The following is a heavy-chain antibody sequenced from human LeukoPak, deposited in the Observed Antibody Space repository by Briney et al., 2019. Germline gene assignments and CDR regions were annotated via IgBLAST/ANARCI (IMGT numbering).Heavy chain of an antibody. CDR1: GYTFTSYG. D-gene: IGHD3-22*01. V-gene: IGHV1-18*01. CDR3: ARERPLRDSSGYYPLDY. J-gene: IGHJ4*02. CDR2: ISAYNGNT. Sequence: ASVTVSCMASGYTFTSYGISWVRQAPGQGLEWMGWISAYNGNTNYAQKLQGRVTMTTDTSTSTAYMELRSLRSDDTAVYYCARERPLRDSSGYYPLDYWGQGTLVTVSS.